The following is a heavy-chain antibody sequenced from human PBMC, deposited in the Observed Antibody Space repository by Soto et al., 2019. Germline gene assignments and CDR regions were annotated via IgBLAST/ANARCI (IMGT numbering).Heavy chain of an antibody. CDR1: GYYISSRNW. Sequence: QVQLQESGPGLGKPSDTLSLTCAVSGYYISSRNWWGWIRQPPGKGLEWIGYIYYSGTTYYKPSLKSRVTMSVDTSKNQFSLKLTSVTAVDTAVYYCARREIQGPIDYWGQGTLVTVSS. V-gene: IGHV4-28*01. D-gene: IGHD1-26*01. CDR3: ARREIQGPIDY. J-gene: IGHJ4*02. CDR2: IYYSGTT.